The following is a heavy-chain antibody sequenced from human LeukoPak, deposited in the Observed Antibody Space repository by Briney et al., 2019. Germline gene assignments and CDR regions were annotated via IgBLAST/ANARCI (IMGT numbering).Heavy chain of an antibody. D-gene: IGHD1-26*01. Sequence: SETLSLTCTVSGGSISSYFWSWIRQPPGKGLEWIGFIFYSGSTNYNPSLKSRVTISVDTSRNQFSLKLTSVTAADTAVYYCARGQGGNYYLNYFDYWGQGALVTVSS. J-gene: IGHJ4*02. V-gene: IGHV4-59*01. CDR1: GGSISSYF. CDR2: IFYSGST. CDR3: ARGQGGNYYLNYFDY.